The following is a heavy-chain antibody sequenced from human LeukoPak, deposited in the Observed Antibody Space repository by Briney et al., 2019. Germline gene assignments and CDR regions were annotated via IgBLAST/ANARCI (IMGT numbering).Heavy chain of an antibody. CDR1: GYSFSNYW. D-gene: IGHD3-9*01. Sequence: PGXXLKISCKGSGYSFSNYWIGWVRQVPGKGLEWVGIILPGNSDTRYSPSFQGQVTMSADKSITPSYLQWSSLKAADTAMYYCARQYYDILSDPNYFDSWGQGTLVTVSS. CDR2: ILPGNSDT. J-gene: IGHJ4*02. CDR3: ARQYYDILSDPNYFDS. V-gene: IGHV5-51*01.